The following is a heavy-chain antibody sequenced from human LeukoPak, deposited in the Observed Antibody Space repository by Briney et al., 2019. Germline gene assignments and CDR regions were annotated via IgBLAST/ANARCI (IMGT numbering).Heavy chain of an antibody. Sequence: ASVKVSCKASGYTFTSYALHWVRQAPGQRLEWMGWINAGNGNTKYSQEFQGRVTITRDTSASTAYMELSSLRSEDMAVYYCARGRSSSWYRWPPDVWGKGTTVTVSS. J-gene: IGHJ6*04. CDR3: ARGRSSSWYRWPPDV. V-gene: IGHV1-3*03. D-gene: IGHD6-13*01. CDR2: INAGNGNT. CDR1: GYTFTSYA.